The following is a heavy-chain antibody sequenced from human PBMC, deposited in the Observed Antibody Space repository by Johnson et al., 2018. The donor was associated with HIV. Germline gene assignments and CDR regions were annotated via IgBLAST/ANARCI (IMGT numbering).Heavy chain of an antibody. V-gene: IGHV3-9*01. CDR1: GFTFDDYA. CDR2: ISWNSGSI. J-gene: IGHJ3*02. D-gene: IGHD5-24*01. Sequence: VQLVESGGGLVQPGRSLRLSCAASGFTFDDYAMHWVRQAPGKGLEWVSGISWNSGSIGYADSVKGRFTISRDNSKNTLYLQMNSLRAEDTAVYYCAREFVGYNGFDIWGQVTMVTVSS. CDR3: AREFVGYNGFDI.